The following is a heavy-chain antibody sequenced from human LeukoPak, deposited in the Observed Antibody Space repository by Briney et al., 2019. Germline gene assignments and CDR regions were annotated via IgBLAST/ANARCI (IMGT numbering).Heavy chain of an antibody. D-gene: IGHD5-12*01. CDR1: GYTFTTYG. V-gene: IGHV7-4-1*02. CDR2: INTNTGNP. CDR3: ARGDGGYAFINRNFDY. J-gene: IGHJ4*02. Sequence: ASVKVSCKASGYTFTTYGVNWVRQAPGQGLEWMGWINTNTGNPTYAQGFTGRFVFSLDTSVSTAYLQISSLKAEDTAVYYCARGDGGYAFINRNFDYWGQGTLVTVSS.